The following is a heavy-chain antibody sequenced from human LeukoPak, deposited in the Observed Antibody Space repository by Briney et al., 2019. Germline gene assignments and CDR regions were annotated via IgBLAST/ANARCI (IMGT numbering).Heavy chain of an antibody. J-gene: IGHJ6*02. D-gene: IGHD3-10*01. Sequence: GGSLRLSCAASGFTFDDYAMHWVRQAPGKGLEWVSGISWNSASTAYADSVKGRFTISRDNAKNSLYLQMNSLRAEDTAVYYCAIPPLSGTGSSRPLAGMDVWGQGTTVTVSS. V-gene: IGHV3-9*01. CDR3: AIPPLSGTGSSRPLAGMDV. CDR2: ISWNSAST. CDR1: GFTFDDYA.